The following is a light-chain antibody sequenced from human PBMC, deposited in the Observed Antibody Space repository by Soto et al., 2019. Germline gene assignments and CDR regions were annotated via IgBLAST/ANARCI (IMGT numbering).Light chain of an antibody. J-gene: IGKJ5*01. CDR1: QSVSSK. CDR3: QQYSTWPPIT. CDR2: DTS. V-gene: IGKV3-15*01. Sequence: IVVTKSPATRSVSAGERATLSCRASQSVSSKLAWYQQKPGQAPRLLIYDTSTRATGIPARFSGSGSGTEFTLTISSLQSEDFAVYYCQQYSTWPPITFGQGTLLAIK.